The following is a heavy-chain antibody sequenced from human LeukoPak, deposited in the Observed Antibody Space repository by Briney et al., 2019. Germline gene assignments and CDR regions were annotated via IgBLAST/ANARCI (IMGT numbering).Heavy chain of an antibody. CDR2: INHSGST. J-gene: IGHJ3*01. CDR1: GGSFSGYY. D-gene: IGHD2-2*01. CDR3: ASKLPASDAFDV. V-gene: IGHV4-34*01. Sequence: SETLSLTCAVYGGSFSGYYWSWIRQPPGKGLEWIGEINHSGSTNYNPSLKSRVTMSVDTSKKQVSLKLRSVTAADTAVYYCASKLPASDAFDVWGQGIVVTVSS.